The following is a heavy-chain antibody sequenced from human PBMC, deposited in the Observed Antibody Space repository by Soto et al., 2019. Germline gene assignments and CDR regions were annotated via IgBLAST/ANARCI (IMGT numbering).Heavy chain of an antibody. CDR3: AKDRYLDHDSRGYLFDN. J-gene: IGHJ4*02. CDR2: ISRYGDFT. CDR1: GFTFNIYA. D-gene: IGHD3-22*01. Sequence: EVQLLESGGDLIQPGGSLRLSCAASGFTFNIYAMTWVRQAPGKGLEWVSAISRYGDFTYYADSVEGRFTISRDNSKNTPYLQRNSLRAEDTAVYYCAKDRYLDHDSRGYLFDNWGQGTLVTVSS. V-gene: IGHV3-23*01.